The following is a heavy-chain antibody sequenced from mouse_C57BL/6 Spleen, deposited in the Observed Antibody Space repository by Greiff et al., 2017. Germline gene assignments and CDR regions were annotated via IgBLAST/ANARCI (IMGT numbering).Heavy chain of an antibody. V-gene: IGHV5-9*01. J-gene: IGHJ2*01. Sequence: EVKLVESGGGLVKPGGSLKLSCAASGFTFSSYTMSWVRQTPEKRLEWVATISGGGGNTYYPDSVKGRFTISSDSAKNTLYLQMSSLRSEDTALYYCARRGEYGNYKGTYFDYWGQGTTLTVSS. D-gene: IGHD2-10*02. CDR1: GFTFSSYT. CDR2: ISGGGGNT. CDR3: ARRGEYGNYKGTYFDY.